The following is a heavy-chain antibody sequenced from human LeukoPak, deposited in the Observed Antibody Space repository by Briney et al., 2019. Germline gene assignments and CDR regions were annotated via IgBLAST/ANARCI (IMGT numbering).Heavy chain of an antibody. CDR1: GYTFTSYG. D-gene: IGHD1-26*01. CDR3: ASRSRGSYTFDY. V-gene: IGHV1-18*03. J-gene: IGHJ4*02. CDR2: ISAYNGNT. Sequence: ASVKVSCKASGYTFTSYGISWVRQAPGQGLEWMGWISAYNGNTYYAQKLQGRVTMTTDTSTSTAYMELRSLRSDDMAVYYCASRSRGSYTFDYWGQGTLVTVSS.